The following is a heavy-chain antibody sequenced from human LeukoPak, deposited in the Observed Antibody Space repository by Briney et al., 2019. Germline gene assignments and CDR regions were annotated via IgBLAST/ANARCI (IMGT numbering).Heavy chain of an antibody. CDR2: ISAYNGNT. J-gene: IGHJ6*03. D-gene: IGHD6-6*01. CDR1: GGTFSSYA. Sequence: ASVKVSCKASGGTFSSYAISWVRQATGQGLEWMGWISAYNGNTNYAQKLQGRVTMTTDTSTSTAYMELRSLRSDDTAVYYCARGALVLAARNYYYYMDVWGKGTTVTVSS. CDR3: ARGALVLAARNYYYYMDV. V-gene: IGHV1-18*01.